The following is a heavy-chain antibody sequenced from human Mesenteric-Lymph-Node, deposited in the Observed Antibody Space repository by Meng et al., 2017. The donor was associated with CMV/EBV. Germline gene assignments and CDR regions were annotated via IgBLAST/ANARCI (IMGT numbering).Heavy chain of an antibody. Sequence: SETLSLTCAVYGGSFSGYYWSWIRQPPGKGLEWIGEINHSGSTNYNPSLKSRVTISVDTSKNQFSLKLSSVTAADTAVYYCARALYSRTFDPWGQGTLDTVSS. CDR1: GGSFSGYY. J-gene: IGHJ5*02. V-gene: IGHV4-34*01. CDR2: INHSGST. CDR3: ARALYSRTFDP. D-gene: IGHD6-13*01.